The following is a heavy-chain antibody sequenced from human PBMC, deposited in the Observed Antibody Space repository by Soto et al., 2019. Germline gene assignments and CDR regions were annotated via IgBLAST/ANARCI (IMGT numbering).Heavy chain of an antibody. D-gene: IGHD2-15*01. V-gene: IGHV1-69*12. CDR3: ARESRYCSGGSCYFLPGIDY. J-gene: IGHJ4*02. Sequence: QVQLVQSGAEVKKPGSSGKVSCKDSEGTFSSYAISWVRQAPGQGLEWMGGIIPIFGTANYAQKFQGRVTITADESTSTAYMELSSLRSEDTAVYYCARESRYCSGGSCYFLPGIDYWGQGTLVTVSS. CDR1: EGTFSSYA. CDR2: IIPIFGTA.